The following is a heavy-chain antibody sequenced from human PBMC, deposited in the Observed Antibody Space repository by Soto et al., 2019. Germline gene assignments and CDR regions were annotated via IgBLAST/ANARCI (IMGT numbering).Heavy chain of an antibody. CDR3: ATESDSSMDV. J-gene: IGHJ6*04. CDR2: INHSGST. V-gene: IGHV4-34*01. Sequence: SETLSLTCAVYGGSFSGYYWSWIRQPPGKGLEWIGEINHSGSTNYNPSLKSRVTISVDTSKNQFSLKLSSVTAADTAVYYCATESDSSMDVWGKGTTVTVPS. CDR1: GGSFSGYY.